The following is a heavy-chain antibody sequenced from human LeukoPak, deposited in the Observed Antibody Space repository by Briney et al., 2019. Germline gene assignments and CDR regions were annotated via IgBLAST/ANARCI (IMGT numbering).Heavy chain of an antibody. CDR3: ARDSTKKGWIQLVQH. D-gene: IGHD5-18*01. J-gene: IGHJ1*01. Sequence: GGSLRLSCAASGFTFSSYSMNWVRQAPGKGLEWVSSISSSSSYVYYAGSVKGRFTISRDNAKNSLYLQMNSLRAEDTAVYYCARDSTKKGWIQLVQHWGQGTLVPVSS. CDR1: GFTFSSYS. V-gene: IGHV3-21*01. CDR2: ISSSSSYV.